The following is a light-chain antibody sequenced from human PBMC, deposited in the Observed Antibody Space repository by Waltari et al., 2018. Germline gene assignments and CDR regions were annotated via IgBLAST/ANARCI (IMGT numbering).Light chain of an antibody. V-gene: IGLV3-21*02. J-gene: IGLJ3*02. CDR1: NIGGKS. Sequence: SYVLTQPPSVSVAPGQTARIPCAASNIGGKSVHCYQQKPGQAPVLVVYDDNVRPSGISERFSGSTSPNTATLTIRRVEVGDEADYYCQVWDPDIGHWMFGGGTKLT. CDR3: QVWDPDIGHWM. CDR2: DDN.